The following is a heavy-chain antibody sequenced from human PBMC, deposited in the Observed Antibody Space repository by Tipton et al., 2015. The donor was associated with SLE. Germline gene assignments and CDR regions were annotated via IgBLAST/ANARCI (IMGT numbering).Heavy chain of an antibody. CDR2: IRYDGSIK. CDR3: AKGAHYVWGSFGAFDI. J-gene: IGHJ3*02. Sequence: SLRLSCAASGFTFSSYGMHRVRQAPGKGLEWVAFIRYDGSIKYYADSVKGRFTISRDNSKNTLYLQMNSLRAEDTAVYYCAKGAHYVWGSFGAFDIWGQGQMVTVSS. D-gene: IGHD3-16*01. V-gene: IGHV3-30*02. CDR1: GFTFSSYG.